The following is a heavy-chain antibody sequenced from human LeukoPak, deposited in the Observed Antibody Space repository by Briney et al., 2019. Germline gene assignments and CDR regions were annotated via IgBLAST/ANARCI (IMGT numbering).Heavy chain of an antibody. V-gene: IGHV3-23*01. Sequence: GGSLRLSCAASGFTLMSHWMAWVRQAPGKGLEWVSSISSTGGTTYYAHAVKGRFTVSRDNSSNTVFLQMNSLRPEDTGLYYCARVYGSEIDYWGQGTQVIVSS. D-gene: IGHD3-10*01. J-gene: IGHJ4*02. CDR3: ARVYGSEIDY. CDR2: ISSTGGTT. CDR1: GFTLMSHW.